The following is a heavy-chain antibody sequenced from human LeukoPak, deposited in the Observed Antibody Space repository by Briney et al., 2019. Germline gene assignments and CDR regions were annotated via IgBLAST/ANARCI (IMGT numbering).Heavy chain of an antibody. CDR2: INWDGGST. J-gene: IGHJ4*02. V-gene: IGHV3-43*01. CDR1: GFMFDDHT. CDR3: AKGDVDSPMNFYH. Sequence: PGGSLRLSCAASGFMFDDHTMHWVRQAPGKGLEWVSLINWDGGSTYYAGSVKGRFTISRDNSKNSLYLQMNSLRTEDTALYYCAKGDVDSPMNFYHWGQGTLVTVSS. D-gene: IGHD5-18*01.